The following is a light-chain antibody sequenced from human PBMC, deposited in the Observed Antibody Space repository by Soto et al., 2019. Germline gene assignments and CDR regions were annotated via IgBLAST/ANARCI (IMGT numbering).Light chain of an antibody. J-gene: IGKJ4*01. CDR2: GAS. CDR1: QSVSSND. CDR3: QQSGKSFPLT. Sequence: EIVLTQSPGTLSLSPGERATLSCRASQSVSSNDLVWYQHNPGRAPRLLLYGASSRATGIPDRFSGSGSGTDFILTISRLEPEDFAMYYCQQSGKSFPLTFGGGTQLEI. V-gene: IGKV3-20*01.